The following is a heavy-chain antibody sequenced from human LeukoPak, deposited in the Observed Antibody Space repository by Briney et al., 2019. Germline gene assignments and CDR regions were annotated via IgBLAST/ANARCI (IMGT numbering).Heavy chain of an antibody. D-gene: IGHD3-10*01. Sequence: GGSLRLSCAASGFTFSSYAMSWVRQAPGKGLEWVSAISGSGGSTYYADSVKGRFTISRDNAKNSLYLQMNSLRAEDTAVYYCARDPLWFGESSYFDYWGQGTLVTVSS. CDR1: GFTFSSYA. J-gene: IGHJ4*02. CDR2: ISGSGGST. CDR3: ARDPLWFGESSYFDY. V-gene: IGHV3-23*01.